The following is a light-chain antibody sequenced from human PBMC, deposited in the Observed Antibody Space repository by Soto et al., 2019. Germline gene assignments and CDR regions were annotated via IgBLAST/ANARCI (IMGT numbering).Light chain of an antibody. Sequence: ESVLTQAPGTLSLSPGERATLSCRASQSVSSSYLAWYQQKPGQAPRLLIYGASSRATGIPDRFSGSGSGTDFTLTISILEPEDFAVYYCQQYGSSRTFGHGTKVDIX. CDR3: QQYGSSRT. CDR1: QSVSSSY. V-gene: IGKV3-20*01. J-gene: IGKJ1*01. CDR2: GAS.